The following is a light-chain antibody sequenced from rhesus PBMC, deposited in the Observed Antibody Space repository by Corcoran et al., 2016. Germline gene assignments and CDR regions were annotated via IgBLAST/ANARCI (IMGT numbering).Light chain of an antibody. V-gene: IGKV1-43*02. J-gene: IGKJ2*01. Sequence: DIQMTQSPSSLSASVGDRVTITCRASQGISTYLNWYQQKPGKAPKRLIDAASSLESGVPSRFSGSGSGTDFTLNISSLQPEDFGTYYCQQYNSDPYSFGQGTKVEIK. CDR2: AAS. CDR1: QGISTY. CDR3: QQYNSDPYS.